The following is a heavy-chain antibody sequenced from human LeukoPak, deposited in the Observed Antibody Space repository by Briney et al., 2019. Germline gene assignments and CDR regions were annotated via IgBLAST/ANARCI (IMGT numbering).Heavy chain of an antibody. D-gene: IGHD3-22*01. J-gene: IGHJ4*02. CDR3: ARDLSYYDSSGSLDY. CDR1: GYTFTSYA. CDR2: INAGNGNT. Sequence: ASVKVSCKASGYTFTSYAMHWVRQAPGQRLEWMGWINAGNGNTKYSQKFQGRVTSTRDTSASTAYMELSSLRSEDTAVYYCARDLSYYDSSGSLDYWGQGTLVTVSS. V-gene: IGHV1-3*01.